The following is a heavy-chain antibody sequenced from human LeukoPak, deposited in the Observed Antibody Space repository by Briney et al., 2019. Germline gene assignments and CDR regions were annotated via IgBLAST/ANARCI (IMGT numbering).Heavy chain of an antibody. Sequence: GESLKISCKGSGYSFTGYWIGWVRQMPGKGLEWMGIIYPGDSDTRYSPSFQGQVTISADKSISTAYLQWSSLKASDTAMYYCASSGAISMVRGVIDPFDYWGQGTLVTVSS. CDR2: IYPGDSDT. CDR3: ASSGAISMVRGVIDPFDY. J-gene: IGHJ4*02. CDR1: GYSFTGYW. D-gene: IGHD3-10*01. V-gene: IGHV5-51*01.